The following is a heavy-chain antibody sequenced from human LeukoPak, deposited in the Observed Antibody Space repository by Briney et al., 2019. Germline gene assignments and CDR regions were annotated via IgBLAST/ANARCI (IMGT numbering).Heavy chain of an antibody. CDR1: GGSISSGDYY. J-gene: IGHJ4*02. CDR3: ARESSYYDSSGYTY. V-gene: IGHV4-30-4*01. D-gene: IGHD3-22*01. CDR2: IYYSGST. Sequence: PQTLSLTRTVSGGSISSGDYYWSWIRQLPGKGLEWIGYIYYSGSTYYNPSLKSRVTISVDTSKNQFSLKLSSVTAADTAVYYCARESSYYDSSGYTYWGQGTLVTVSS.